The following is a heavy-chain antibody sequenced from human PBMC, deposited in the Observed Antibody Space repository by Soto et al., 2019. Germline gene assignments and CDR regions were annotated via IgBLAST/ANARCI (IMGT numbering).Heavy chain of an antibody. D-gene: IGHD3-9*01. CDR3: ARDLSWAFDR. CDR1: GFTFSTFS. Sequence: EVQLVASGGGSVQPGGSLRLSCAASGFTFSTFSMNWVRQAPGKGLDWISYISGGGCPISYADSVKGRFTISRDNAKNPLYLQLYSLSDEDTAVYYCARDLSWAFDRWGQGTLVTGSS. V-gene: IGHV3-48*02. J-gene: IGHJ4*02. CDR2: ISGGGCPI.